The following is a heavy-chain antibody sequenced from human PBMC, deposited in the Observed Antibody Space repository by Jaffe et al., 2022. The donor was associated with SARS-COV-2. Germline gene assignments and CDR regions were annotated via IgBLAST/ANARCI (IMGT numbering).Heavy chain of an antibody. CDR3: ARHSSSGTPIPFDY. D-gene: IGHD6-13*01. V-gene: IGHV3-33*01. CDR1: GFTFSSYG. J-gene: IGHJ4*02. CDR2: IWYDGSNK. Sequence: QVQLVESGGGVVQPGRSLRLSCAASGFTFSSYGMHWVRQAPGKGLEWVAVIWYDGSNKYYADSVKGRFTISRDNSKNTLYLQMNSLRAEDTAVYYCARHSSSGTPIPFDYWGQGTLVTVSS.